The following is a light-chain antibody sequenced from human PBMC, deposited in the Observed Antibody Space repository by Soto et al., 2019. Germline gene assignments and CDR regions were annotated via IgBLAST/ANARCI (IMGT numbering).Light chain of an antibody. J-gene: IGLJ2*01. V-gene: IGLV2-23*01. CDR2: VGS. Sequence: QSALTQPASVSGSPGQAITISCTGTSSDVGSDNLVSWYQQHPGKAPKLMIYVGSKRPSGVSNRFSGSKSGNTASLTISGLQAEDEADYYCCSYAGSHVVFGGGTKLTVL. CDR3: CSYAGSHVV. CDR1: SSDVGSDNL.